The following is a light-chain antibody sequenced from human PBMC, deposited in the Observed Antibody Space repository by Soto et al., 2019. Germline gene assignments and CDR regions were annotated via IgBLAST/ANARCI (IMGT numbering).Light chain of an antibody. J-gene: IGKJ4*01. Sequence: DIVMTQSPATLSVSPGERATLSCRASQGVSTNLAWYQQKPGQAPRLLIYGASSRATGIPDRFSGSGSGTDFTLTISRLEPEDFAVYYCQQYGSSPALTFGGGTKVDIK. CDR3: QQYGSSPALT. CDR2: GAS. V-gene: IGKV3-20*01. CDR1: QGVSTN.